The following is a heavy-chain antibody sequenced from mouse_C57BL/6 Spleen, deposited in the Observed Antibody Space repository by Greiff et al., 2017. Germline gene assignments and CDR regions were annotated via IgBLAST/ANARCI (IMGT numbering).Heavy chain of an antibody. J-gene: IGHJ3*01. Sequence: EVKLMESGPGLVKPSQSLSLTCSVTGYTITSGYYWYWIRQFPGNNLEWMGFLSYDGSNNYNPSLKNRISITRDTSKNQLFLKLNSVTTEDTATYDCARDRSYGFAYWGQGTLVTVSA. CDR3: ARDRSYGFAY. CDR2: LSYDGSN. V-gene: IGHV3-6*01. CDR1: GYTITSGYY. D-gene: IGHD1-1*01.